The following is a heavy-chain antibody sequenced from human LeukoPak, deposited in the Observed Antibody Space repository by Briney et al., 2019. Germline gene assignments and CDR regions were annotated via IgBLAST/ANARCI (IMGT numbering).Heavy chain of an antibody. CDR3: TTSLVVFRDSSGGFDI. J-gene: IGHJ3*02. V-gene: IGHV3-15*01. CDR2: IKSKTDGGTT. Sequence: GGSLRLSCAASGFTFRNTWMNWVRQAPGKGLEWVGRIKSKTDGGTTDYAAPVKGRFTISRDDSKNTLHLQMDSLKTEDTAVYYCTTSLVVFRDSSGGFDIWGQGTMVTVSS. D-gene: IGHD2-15*01. CDR1: GFTFRNTW.